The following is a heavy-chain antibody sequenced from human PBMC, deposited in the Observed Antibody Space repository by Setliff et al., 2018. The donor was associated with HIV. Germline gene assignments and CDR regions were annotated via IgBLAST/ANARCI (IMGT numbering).Heavy chain of an antibody. CDR3: ARDDSIVLVPAIMRGDGFDF. J-gene: IGHJ3*01. CDR1: GGSVGSSSYY. Sequence: NLSETLSLTCTVSGGSVGSSSYYWAWIRQPPGKGLEWIGSIYYTGNTKYNPSLESRVTFSIDTSENQFSLRLASVTAADTAIYYCARDDSIVLVPAIMRGDGFDFWGQGRMVTVSS. V-gene: IGHV4-39*07. CDR2: IYYTGNT. D-gene: IGHD2-2*01.